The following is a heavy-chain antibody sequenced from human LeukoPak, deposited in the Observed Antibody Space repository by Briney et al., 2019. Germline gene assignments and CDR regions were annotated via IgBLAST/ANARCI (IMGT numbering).Heavy chain of an antibody. J-gene: IGHJ4*02. CDR1: AFTFSGYS. CDR3: AREYSSSSGGSFGY. D-gene: IGHD6-6*01. V-gene: IGHV3-48*01. CDR2: ISPSATTI. Sequence: GGSLRLSCAASAFTFSGYSMNWVRQAPGKGLEWVSYISPSATTIYYADSVKGRFTISRDNAKNSLYLQMNSLRAEDTAVYYCAREYSSSSGGSFGYWGQGTLVTVSS.